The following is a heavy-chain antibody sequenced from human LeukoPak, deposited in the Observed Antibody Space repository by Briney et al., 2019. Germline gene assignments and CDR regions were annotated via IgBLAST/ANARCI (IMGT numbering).Heavy chain of an antibody. CDR2: ISGSGGAT. Sequence: GGSLRLSCTASGFTFSSYAVSWVRQTPGKGLEWVAAISGSGGATYHADSVKGRFTISRDNSKNTLYLQMNSLRAEDTAVYYCASRYQLPQYYYYYGMDVWGQGTTVTVSS. V-gene: IGHV3-23*01. CDR1: GFTFSSYA. D-gene: IGHD2-2*01. J-gene: IGHJ6*02. CDR3: ASRYQLPQYYYYYGMDV.